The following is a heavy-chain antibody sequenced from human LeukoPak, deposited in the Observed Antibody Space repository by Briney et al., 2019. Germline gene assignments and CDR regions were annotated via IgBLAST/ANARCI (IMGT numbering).Heavy chain of an antibody. J-gene: IGHJ2*01. CDR1: GGSISSYY. CDR2: IYTSGST. Sequence: ETLSLTCTVSGGSISSYYWSWIRQPPGKGLEWIGYIYTSGSTNYNPSLKSRVTISADTSKNQFSLKLSSVTAADTAVYYCARQVVGVMVRHFDLWGRGTLVTVSS. V-gene: IGHV4-4*09. CDR3: ARQVVGVMVRHFDL. D-gene: IGHD5-18*01.